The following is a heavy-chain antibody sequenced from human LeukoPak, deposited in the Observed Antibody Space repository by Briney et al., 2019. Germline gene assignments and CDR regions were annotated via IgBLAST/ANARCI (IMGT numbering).Heavy chain of an antibody. J-gene: IGHJ3*02. CDR3: AKTQEQGSRLQYFDWLFGAFAFDI. CDR1: GFTFSNYW. CDR2: FNTDGSRT. Sequence: GGSLRLSCAASGFTFSNYWMDWVRQAPGKGLMWVSRFNTDGSRTDYTDSVKGRFTISRDNAKNTLYVQMNSLRAEDTALYYCAKTQEQGSRLQYFDWLFGAFAFDIWGQGTMVTVSS. V-gene: IGHV3-74*01. D-gene: IGHD3-9*01.